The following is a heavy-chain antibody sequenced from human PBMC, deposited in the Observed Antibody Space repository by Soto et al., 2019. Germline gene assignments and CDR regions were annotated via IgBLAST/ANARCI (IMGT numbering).Heavy chain of an antibody. Sequence: PSETLSLTCAVSGYSISSGYYWGWLRQPPGKGLEWIGSISHGGSTYYNPSLNSRVTLSIDMTNNHVSLILNSVTAADTAVYYCARVGPWVPYYYDSSPYTFENWFGPWGQGTLVTVSS. D-gene: IGHD3-22*01. CDR1: GYSISSGYY. CDR3: ARVGPWVPYYYDSSPYTFENWFGP. V-gene: IGHV4-38-2*01. J-gene: IGHJ5*02. CDR2: ISHGGST.